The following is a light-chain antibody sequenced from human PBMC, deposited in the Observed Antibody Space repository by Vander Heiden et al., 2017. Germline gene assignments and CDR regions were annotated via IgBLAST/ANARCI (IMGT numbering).Light chain of an antibody. J-gene: IGLJ2*01. CDR1: SSDVGGYNY. V-gene: IGLV2-14*01. CDR2: EVS. Sequence: QSALTQPASVSGSPAPSIPISCTGTSSDVGGYNYVSWYQQHPGKAPKLMMYEVSNRPSGVSNRFSGSKSGNTASLTISGLQAEDEADYYCSSYTSSRNVVFGGGTKLTVL. CDR3: SSYTSSRNVV.